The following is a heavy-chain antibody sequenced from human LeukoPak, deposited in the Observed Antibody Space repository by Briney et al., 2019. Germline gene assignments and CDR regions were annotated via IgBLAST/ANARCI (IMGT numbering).Heavy chain of an antibody. CDR1: GYTFTSYG. D-gene: IGHD3-10*01. CDR2: ISAYNGNT. CDR3: ARDQGLLWFGELLFPYYYYGMDV. Sequence: VASVKVSCKASGYTFTSYGISWVRQAPGQGPEWMGWISAYNGNTNYAQKLQGRVTMTTDTSTSTAYMELRSLRSDDTAVYYCARDQGLLWFGELLFPYYYYGMDVWGQGTTVTVSS. J-gene: IGHJ6*02. V-gene: IGHV1-18*01.